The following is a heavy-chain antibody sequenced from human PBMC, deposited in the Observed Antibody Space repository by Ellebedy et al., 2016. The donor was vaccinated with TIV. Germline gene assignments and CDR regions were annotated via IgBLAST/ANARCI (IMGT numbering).Heavy chain of an antibody. CDR1: GFTVSSNY. J-gene: IGHJ4*02. V-gene: IGHV3-53*01. D-gene: IGHD3-3*01. CDR2: IYSGGST. CDR3: ARQITIFGVARDY. Sequence: GESLKISCAASGFTVSSNYMSWVRQAPGKGLEWVSVIYSGGSTYYADSVKGRFTISRDNSKNTLYLQMNSLRAEDTAVYYCARQITIFGVARDYWGQGTLVTVSS.